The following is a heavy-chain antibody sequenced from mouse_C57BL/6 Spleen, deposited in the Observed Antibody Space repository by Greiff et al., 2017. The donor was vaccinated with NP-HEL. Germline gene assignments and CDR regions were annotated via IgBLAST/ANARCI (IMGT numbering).Heavy chain of an antibody. Sequence: VQLQQPGAELVKPGASVKMSCKASGYTFTSYWITWVKQRPGQGLEWIGDIYPGSGSTNYNEKFKSKATLTVDTSSSTAYMQLSSLTSEDSAVYYCARLGIYYGSSWFAYWGQGTLVTVSA. CDR1: GYTFTSYW. J-gene: IGHJ3*01. V-gene: IGHV1-55*01. D-gene: IGHD1-1*01. CDR3: ARLGIYYGSSWFAY. CDR2: IYPGSGST.